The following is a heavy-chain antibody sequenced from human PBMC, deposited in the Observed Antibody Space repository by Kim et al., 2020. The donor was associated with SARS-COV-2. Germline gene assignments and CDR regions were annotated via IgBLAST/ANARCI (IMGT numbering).Heavy chain of an antibody. Sequence: GGSLRLSCAASGFTFSSYWMHWVRQAPGKGLVWVSRINSDGSSTSYADSVKGRFTISRDNAKNTLYLQMNSLRAEDTAVYYCARVGRDYDSSGYPGRGVDAFDIWGQGTMVTVSS. V-gene: IGHV3-74*01. CDR1: GFTFSSYW. J-gene: IGHJ3*02. CDR2: INSDGSST. CDR3: ARVGRDYDSSGYPGRGVDAFDI. D-gene: IGHD3-22*01.